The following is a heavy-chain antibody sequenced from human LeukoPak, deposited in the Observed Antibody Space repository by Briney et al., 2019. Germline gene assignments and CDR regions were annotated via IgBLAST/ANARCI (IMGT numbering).Heavy chain of an antibody. CDR3: ARDGGLNWFDP. CDR2: IWYDGSNK. V-gene: IGHV3-33*08. D-gene: IGHD3-16*01. J-gene: IGHJ5*02. Sequence: PGGSLRLSCAASGFTFSPYWMHWVRQGPGKGLVWVAVIWYDGSNKYYADSVKGRFTISRDNSKNTLYLQMNSLRAEDTAVYYCARDGGLNWFDPWGQGTLVTVSS. CDR1: GFTFSPYW.